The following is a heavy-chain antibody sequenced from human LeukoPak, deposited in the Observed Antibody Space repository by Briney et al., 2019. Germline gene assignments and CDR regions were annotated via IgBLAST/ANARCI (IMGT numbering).Heavy chain of an antibody. CDR3: ARAGYSSGWTKVDY. Sequence: PSETLSLTCTVSGGSISSYYWSWVRQPPGKGLEWRGYIYYSGSTNYNPSLKSRVTISVDTSKNQFPLKLSSVTAADTAVYYCARAGYSSGWTKVDYWGQGTLVTVSS. CDR1: GGSISSYY. V-gene: IGHV4-59*01. D-gene: IGHD6-19*01. CDR2: IYYSGST. J-gene: IGHJ4*02.